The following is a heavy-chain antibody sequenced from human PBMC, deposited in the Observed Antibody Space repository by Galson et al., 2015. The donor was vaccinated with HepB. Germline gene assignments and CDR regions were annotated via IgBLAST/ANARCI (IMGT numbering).Heavy chain of an antibody. D-gene: IGHD5-24*01. CDR2: ISSGGNT. CDR1: GFSVIKNY. Sequence: SLRLSCAASGFSVIKNYISWVRQAPGKGLEWVSVISSGGNTHYADSVRGRFAVSRDTSKNTVYLQMDGLRAEDSAIYYCVRDRRDNYDYHFYYMDVWGKGTTVTVSS. CDR3: VRDRRDNYDYHFYYMDV. J-gene: IGHJ6*03. V-gene: IGHV3-53*01.